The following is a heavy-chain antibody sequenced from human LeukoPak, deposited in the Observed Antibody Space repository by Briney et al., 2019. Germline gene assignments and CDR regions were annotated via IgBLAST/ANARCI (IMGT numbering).Heavy chain of an antibody. J-gene: IGHJ4*02. CDR2: IYHSGNT. V-gene: IGHV4-4*02. CDR3: AREGDYDILTGYYFIDS. Sequence: SGTLSLTCAVSGGSISSGNWWSWGRQPPGKGLEWIGEIYHSGNTNYNPSLKSRVTISVDWSKNHFSLKLSSVTAADTAVYYCAREGDYDILTGYYFIDSWGQGTLVTVSS. D-gene: IGHD3-9*01. CDR1: GGSISSGNW.